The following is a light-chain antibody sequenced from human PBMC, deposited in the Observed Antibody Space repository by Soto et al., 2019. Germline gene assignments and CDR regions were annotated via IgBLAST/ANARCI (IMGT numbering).Light chain of an antibody. CDR3: QQYATSPWT. Sequence: DIVLTQSPGTLSLSPGERATLSCRASQSVSSNYLAWYQQKPGQAPRLLIYGASSGVTGIPDRFSGSGSGTDFTLTISRLEPEDFAVYYCQQYATSPWTFGQGTKVEIK. J-gene: IGKJ1*01. CDR1: QSVSSNY. V-gene: IGKV3-20*01. CDR2: GAS.